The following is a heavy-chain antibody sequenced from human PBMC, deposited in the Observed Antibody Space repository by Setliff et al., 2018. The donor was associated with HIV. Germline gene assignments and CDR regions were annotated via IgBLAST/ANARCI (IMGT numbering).Heavy chain of an antibody. Sequence: ASVKVSCKASGYTFTSYDINWVRQATGQGLEWMGWMKPNSGNTGYAQKFQGRVTMTRNTSISTAYMELSSLRSEDTAVYYCARDIGITTTGKGWFEPWGQGTQVTVSS. D-gene: IGHD1-1*01. CDR2: MKPNSGNT. J-gene: IGHJ5*02. CDR3: ARDIGITTTGKGWFEP. CDR1: GYTFTSYD. V-gene: IGHV1-8*02.